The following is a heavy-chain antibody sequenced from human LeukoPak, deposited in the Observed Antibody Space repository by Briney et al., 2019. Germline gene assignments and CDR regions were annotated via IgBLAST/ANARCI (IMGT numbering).Heavy chain of an antibody. J-gene: IGHJ5*02. Sequence: SGPTLVNPTQTLTLTCTFSGFSLSTSGVGVGWIRQPPGKALEWLALIYWDDDKRYSPSLKSSLTITKDTSKNQVVLTMTNMDPVDTATYYCAHTYTAMVYNWFDPWGQGTLVTVSS. CDR2: IYWDDDK. V-gene: IGHV2-5*02. CDR1: GFSLSTSGVG. D-gene: IGHD5-18*01. CDR3: AHTYTAMVYNWFDP.